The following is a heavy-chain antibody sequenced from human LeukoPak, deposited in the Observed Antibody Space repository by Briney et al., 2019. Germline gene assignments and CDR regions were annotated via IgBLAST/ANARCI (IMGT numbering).Heavy chain of an antibody. J-gene: IGHJ4*02. CDR2: IYYTGGT. V-gene: IGHV4-59*08. CDR1: GGSISGYF. Sequence: PSETLSLTCTVSGGSISGYFWSWIRQPPGKGLEWIGYIYYTGGTNFNPSLKSRVTISVDTSKNQFSLKLTSVTAADSAVYYCARQTAYYYPFDFWGQGTLVTVSS. CDR3: ARQTAYYYPFDF. D-gene: IGHD3-9*01.